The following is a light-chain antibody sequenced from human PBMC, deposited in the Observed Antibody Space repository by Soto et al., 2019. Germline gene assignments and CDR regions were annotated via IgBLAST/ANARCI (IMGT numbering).Light chain of an antibody. V-gene: IGKV3-20*01. CDR2: GAS. CDR1: QTVGRNY. Sequence: EIVLTQSPGTLSLSPGERATLSCRASQTVGRNYLAWYQQKPGQTPRLLIHGASNRATGIPDRISGSGSETDFTLTIRRLEPEDSAVYYCQQYNSSPPTFGGGTKVEIK. CDR3: QQYNSSPPT. J-gene: IGKJ4*01.